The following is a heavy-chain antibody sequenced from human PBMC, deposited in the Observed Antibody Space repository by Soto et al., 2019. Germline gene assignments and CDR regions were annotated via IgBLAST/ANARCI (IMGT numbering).Heavy chain of an antibody. Sequence: QVQLVQSGPEVKKPGSSVRVSCKASGGSFPDFAVSWVRQAPCKGLEWMGGIIPLSTTPNYAQRFQARVTITADVSTNTAYMDLTSLTYDDTAVYYCAITPGGSHHALYFMDIWGQGTTVTVSS. CDR1: GGSFPDFA. CDR3: AITPGGSHHALYFMDI. CDR2: IIPLSTTP. V-gene: IGHV1-69*01. D-gene: IGHD3-10*01. J-gene: IGHJ6*02.